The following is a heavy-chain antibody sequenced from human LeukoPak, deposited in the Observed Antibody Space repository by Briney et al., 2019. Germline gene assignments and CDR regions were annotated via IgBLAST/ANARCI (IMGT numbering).Heavy chain of an antibody. CDR1: GYTFTSYD. V-gene: IGHV1-8*03. D-gene: IGHD6-13*01. CDR3: ARVDSSSWHNWFDP. J-gene: IGHJ5*02. CDR2: MNPNSGNT. Sequence: ASVKVSCKASGYTFTSYDINWVRQATGQGLEWMGWMNPNSGNTGYAQKFQGRVTITRNTSISTAYMELSSLRSEDTAVYYCARVDSSSWHNWFDPWGQGTLVTVSS.